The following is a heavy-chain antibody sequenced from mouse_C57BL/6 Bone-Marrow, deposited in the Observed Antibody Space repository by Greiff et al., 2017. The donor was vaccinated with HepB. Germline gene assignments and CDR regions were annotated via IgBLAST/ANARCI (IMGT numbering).Heavy chain of an antibody. CDR3: ARLYGSSRYYAMDY. CDR1: GFNIKDYY. V-gene: IGHV14-2*01. D-gene: IGHD1-1*01. Sequence: DVKLQESGAELVKPGASVKLSCTASGFNIKDYYMHWVKQRPEQGLEWIGRIDPEDGDTKYAPKFQGKATITADTSSNTAYLQLSSLTSEDTAVYYCARLYGSSRYYAMDYWGQGTSVTVSS. CDR2: IDPEDGDT. J-gene: IGHJ4*01.